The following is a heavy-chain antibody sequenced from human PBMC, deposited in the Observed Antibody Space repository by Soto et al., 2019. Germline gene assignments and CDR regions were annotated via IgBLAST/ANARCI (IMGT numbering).Heavy chain of an antibody. D-gene: IGHD6-19*01. Sequence: PGGALTLSGAASGFTFSHYSISWVRQGPWKGLEWVSLLSASGDSTYYADSVKGRFTMSRDTSNNTVYLQMNSLTSEDTAIYYCAKEPRSRGCSHNWFDPFGQVTLVTCCS. CDR2: LSASGDST. J-gene: IGHJ5*02. V-gene: IGHV3-23*01. CDR3: AKEPRSRGCSHNWFDP. CDR1: GFTFSHYS.